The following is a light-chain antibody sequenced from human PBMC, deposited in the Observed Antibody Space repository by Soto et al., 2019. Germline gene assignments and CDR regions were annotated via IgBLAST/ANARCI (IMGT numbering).Light chain of an antibody. V-gene: IGKV3-15*01. Sequence: EIVMTQSPATLSVSPGERATLSCRDSQSVRSNLAWYQQKPGQAPRLLIHGASTRATGIPARFSGSGSGTECTLTINSLQSEDFSVYYCHQYNKWPLTFGGGTQVEIK. CDR1: QSVRSN. J-gene: IGKJ4*01. CDR3: HQYNKWPLT. CDR2: GAS.